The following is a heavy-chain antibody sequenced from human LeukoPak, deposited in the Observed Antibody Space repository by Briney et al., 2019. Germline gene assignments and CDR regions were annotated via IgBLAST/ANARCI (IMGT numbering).Heavy chain of an antibody. V-gene: IGHV3-30*18. CDR1: GFTFSSYG. D-gene: IGHD2-15*01. J-gene: IGHJ4*02. CDR3: AKLGYCSGGSCQER. CDR2: ISYDGSNK. Sequence: GGSLRLSCAASGFTFSSYGMHWVRQAPGKGLEWVAVISYDGSNKYYADSVKGRFTISRDNSKNTLYLQMNSLRAEDTAVYYCAKLGYCSGGSCQERWGQGTLDTVSS.